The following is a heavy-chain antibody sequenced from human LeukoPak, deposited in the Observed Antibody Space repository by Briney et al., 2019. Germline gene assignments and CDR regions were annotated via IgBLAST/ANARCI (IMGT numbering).Heavy chain of an antibody. CDR2: IYYSGST. D-gene: IGHD2-2*01. J-gene: IGHJ4*02. CDR3: ASSTASTGYCSSTSCYLEWGY. Sequence: SETLSLTCTVSGGSISSSSYYWGWIRQPPGKGLEWIGSIYYSGSTYYNPSLKSRVTISVDTSKSQFSLKLSSVTAADTAVYYCASSTASTGYCSSTSCYLEWGYWGQGTLVTVSS. V-gene: IGHV4-39*01. CDR1: GGSISSSSYY.